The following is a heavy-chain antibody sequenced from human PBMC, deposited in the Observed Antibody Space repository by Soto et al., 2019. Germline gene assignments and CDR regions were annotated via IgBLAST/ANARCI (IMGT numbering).Heavy chain of an antibody. CDR2: IWYDGSNK. Sequence: GGSLRLSCAASGFTFSSYGMHWVRQAPGKGLEWVAVIWYDGSNKYYADSVKGRFTISRDNSKNTLYLQMNSLRAEDTAMYYCARDPALHVDTAQKFDYWGQGTLVTVSS. CDR3: ARDPALHVDTAQKFDY. J-gene: IGHJ4*02. V-gene: IGHV3-33*01. CDR1: GFTFSSYG. D-gene: IGHD5-18*01.